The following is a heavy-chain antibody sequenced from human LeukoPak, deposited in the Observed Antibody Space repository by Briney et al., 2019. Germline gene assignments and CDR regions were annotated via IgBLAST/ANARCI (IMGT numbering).Heavy chain of an antibody. V-gene: IGHV4-59*01. J-gene: IGHJ6*03. CDR3: ARTTEGYCRGRSCYSYYYYMDV. CDR2: IYYTGST. CDR1: GDSITSYY. D-gene: IGHD2-15*01. Sequence: KPSETLSLTCTMSGDSITSYYWTWVRQPPGKGLEWIGFIYYTGSTNQNPSLKSRVTISVDTSKNQFSLKLSSVTAADTAVYYCARTTEGYCRGRSCYSYYYYMDVWGKGTTVTVSS.